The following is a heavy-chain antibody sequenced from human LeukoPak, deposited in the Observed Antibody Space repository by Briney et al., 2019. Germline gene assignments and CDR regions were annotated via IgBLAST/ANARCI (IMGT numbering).Heavy chain of an antibody. J-gene: IGHJ4*02. CDR1: GFTFSSYW. CDR3: ATYKHQLRTVYFDY. Sequence: PGGSLRLSCAASGFTFSSYWMSWVRQAPGKGLEGVANIKQDGSDKDYVDSVKGRFTISKDNAKNLLSLEMNGLRAEDTAVYYCATYKHQLRTVYFDYWGQGTLVTVSS. D-gene: IGHD1-1*01. CDR2: IKQDGSDK. V-gene: IGHV3-7*02.